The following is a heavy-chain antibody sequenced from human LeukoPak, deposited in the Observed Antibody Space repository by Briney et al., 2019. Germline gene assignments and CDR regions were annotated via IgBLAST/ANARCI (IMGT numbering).Heavy chain of an antibody. CDR1: GFTFSNYG. V-gene: IGHV3-33*01. D-gene: IGHD6-13*01. CDR2: IWYDGSNK. J-gene: IGHJ4*02. Sequence: GRSLRLPCTASGFTFSNYGMHWVRQAPGKGLEWVALIWYDGSNKYYTDSVKGRLTISRDNSKNTLYLQMNSLRAEDTAVYYCARDSYSSSWFDYWGQGTLVTVSS. CDR3: ARDSYSSSWFDY.